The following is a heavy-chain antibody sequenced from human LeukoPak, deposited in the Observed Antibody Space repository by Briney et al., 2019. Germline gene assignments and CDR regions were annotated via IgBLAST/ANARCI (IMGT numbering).Heavy chain of an antibody. Sequence: GGSLRLSCAASGFTFSSYAMHWVRQAPGKGLEWVAVISYDGSNKYYADSVKGRFTISRDNSKNTLYLQMNSLRAEDTAVYYCARALAVARHRWFDPWGQGTLVTVSS. J-gene: IGHJ5*02. CDR3: ARALAVARHRWFDP. D-gene: IGHD6-19*01. CDR1: GFTFSSYA. V-gene: IGHV3-30-3*01. CDR2: ISYDGSNK.